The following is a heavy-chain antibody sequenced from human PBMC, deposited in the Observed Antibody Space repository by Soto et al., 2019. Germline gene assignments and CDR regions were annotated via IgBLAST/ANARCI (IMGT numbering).Heavy chain of an antibody. J-gene: IGHJ4*02. D-gene: IGHD6-19*01. CDR3: VKERAVAASPFDY. V-gene: IGHV3-64D*08. CDR1: GFTFSSYA. CDR2: ISSNGGST. Sequence: GGSLRLSCSASGFTFSSYAMHWVRQAPGKGLEYVSAISSNGGSTYYADSVKGRFTISRDNSKNTLYLQMSSLRAEDTAVYYCVKERAVAASPFDYWGQGTLVTVSS.